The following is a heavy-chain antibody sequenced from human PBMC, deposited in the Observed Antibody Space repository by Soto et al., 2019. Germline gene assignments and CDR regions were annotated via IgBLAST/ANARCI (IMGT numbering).Heavy chain of an antibody. D-gene: IGHD2-2*01. CDR3: ARVVPGAEAWFDP. CDR2: ISLYSDGT. Sequence: ASVKVSCKTSGYTFSNYGITWVRQAPGQPLEWLGWISLYSDGTNYAQKFQGRVSMTTDTSTTTAYMELRSLRSDDTAVYYCARVVPGAEAWFDPWGQGTLVTVSS. CDR1: GYTFSNYG. J-gene: IGHJ5*02. V-gene: IGHV1-18*01.